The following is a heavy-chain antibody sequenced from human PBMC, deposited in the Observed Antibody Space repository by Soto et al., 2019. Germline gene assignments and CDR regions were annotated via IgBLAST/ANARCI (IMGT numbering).Heavy chain of an antibody. Sequence: VGSLRLSCAASGFPFSRFSMSWVRQAPGEGLEWVSSISCSGSNTYSADSVKGRFTISRDSSKNTLFLQMNSLRAEDTAVYYCAKVFVAGQNKKAGFDSWGQGTLVTVSS. CDR3: AKVFVAGQNKKAGFDS. CDR2: ISCSGSNT. D-gene: IGHD2-15*01. CDR1: GFPFSRFS. V-gene: IGHV3-23*01. J-gene: IGHJ4*02.